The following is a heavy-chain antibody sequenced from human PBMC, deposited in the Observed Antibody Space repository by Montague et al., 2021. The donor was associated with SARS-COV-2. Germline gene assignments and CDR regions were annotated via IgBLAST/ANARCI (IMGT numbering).Heavy chain of an antibody. V-gene: IGHV4-34*01. CDR2: ISHGGTT. Sequence: SETLSLTCAVYDGSFSGCYWNWIRQPPGKGLEWIGEISHGGTTNXNPSLKSRATISLDKSKSQFSLKLTSVTAADTAIYYCGRGRKVVPWFRYYDMDVWGQGTTVTVSS. CDR3: GRGRKVVPWFRYYDMDV. CDR1: DGSFSGCY. J-gene: IGHJ6*02. D-gene: IGHD1-14*01.